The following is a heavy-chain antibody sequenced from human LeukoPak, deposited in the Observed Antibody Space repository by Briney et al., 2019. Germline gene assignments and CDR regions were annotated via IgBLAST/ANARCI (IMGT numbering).Heavy chain of an antibody. V-gene: IGHV3-66*01. CDR1: GFTVSSNY. CDR2: IYSGGTI. D-gene: IGHD2-8*01. CDR3: ARRGVYLGVY. J-gene: IGHJ4*02. Sequence: GGSLRLSCAASGFTVSSNYMSWVRQAPGKGLEWVSVIYSGGTIYYADSVKGRFTISRDNSKNTLYLQMHNLRAEDTAVYYCARRGVYLGVYWGQGTLVTVSS.